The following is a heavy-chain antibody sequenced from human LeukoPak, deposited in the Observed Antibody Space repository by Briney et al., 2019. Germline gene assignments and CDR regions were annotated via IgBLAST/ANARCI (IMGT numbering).Heavy chain of an antibody. J-gene: IGHJ4*02. CDR1: GGSFSGYY. CDR2: INHSGST. Sequence: PSEALSLTCAVYGGSFSGYYWSWIRQPPGKGQEWIGEINHSGSTNYNPSLKSRVTISVDTSKNQFSLKLSSVTAADTAVYYCARCHILTGYYSRWGQGTLVTVSS. CDR3: ARCHILTGYYSR. D-gene: IGHD3-9*01. V-gene: IGHV4-34*01.